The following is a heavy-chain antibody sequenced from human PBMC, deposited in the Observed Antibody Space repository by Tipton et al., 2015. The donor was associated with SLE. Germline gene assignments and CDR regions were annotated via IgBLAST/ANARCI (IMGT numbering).Heavy chain of an antibody. CDR3: ARGLLYSSATMEY. CDR2: IHYSGTT. J-gene: IGHJ4*02. CDR1: GGSIGRDY. Sequence: TLSLTCSVSGGSIGRDYWSWIRQPPGKGLEWIGYIHYSGTTYYNPSLKSRVTISVDTSKNQFSLRVHSVTAADTALYYCARGLLYSSATMEYWGQGALVTVSS. D-gene: IGHD6-25*01. V-gene: IGHV4-59*01.